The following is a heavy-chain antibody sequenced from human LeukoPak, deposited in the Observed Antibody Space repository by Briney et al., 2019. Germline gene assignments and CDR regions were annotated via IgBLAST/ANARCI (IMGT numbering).Heavy chain of an antibody. J-gene: IGHJ6*03. Sequence: GGSLRLSCAASGFTFSSYAMSWVRQAPGKGLEWVSAISGSGGSTYYADSVKGRFTISRDNSKNTLYLQMNSLRAEDTAVYYCATLGYCSSTSCPRSYYYMDVWGKGTTVTVSS. CDR2: ISGSGGST. V-gene: IGHV3-23*01. D-gene: IGHD2-2*01. CDR1: GFTFSSYA. CDR3: ATLGYCSSTSCPRSYYYMDV.